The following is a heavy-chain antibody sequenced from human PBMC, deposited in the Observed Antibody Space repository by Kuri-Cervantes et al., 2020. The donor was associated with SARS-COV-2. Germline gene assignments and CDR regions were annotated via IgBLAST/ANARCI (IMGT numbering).Heavy chain of an antibody. D-gene: IGHD3-10*01. J-gene: IGHJ4*02. V-gene: IGHV3-53*01. CDR2: LYGGDKT. Sequence: GESLKISCAGSGFTVANYYMSWVRQAPGKGLEWVSILYGGDKTDYADSVKGRFTISRDDAKKPLYLQMNSLRAEDTAMYFCARDYGSGSRFDFWGQGSLVTVSS. CDR3: ARDYGSGSRFDF. CDR1: GFTVANYY.